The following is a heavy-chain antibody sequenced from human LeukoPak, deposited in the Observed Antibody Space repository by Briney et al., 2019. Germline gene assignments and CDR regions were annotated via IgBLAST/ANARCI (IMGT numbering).Heavy chain of an antibody. CDR2: IYYSGST. J-gene: IGHJ6*02. CDR1: GFTFSSYA. V-gene: IGHV4-59*08. Sequence: PGGSLRLSCAASGFTFSSYAMSWIRQPPGKGLEWIGYIYYSGSTNYNPSLKSRVTISVDTSKNQFSLKLSSVTAADTAVYYCARRGYSYGQVGMDVWGQGTTVTVSS. D-gene: IGHD5-18*01. CDR3: ARRGYSYGQVGMDV.